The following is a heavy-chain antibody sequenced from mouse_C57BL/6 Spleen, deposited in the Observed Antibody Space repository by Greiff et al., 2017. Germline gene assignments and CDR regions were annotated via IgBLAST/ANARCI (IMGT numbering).Heavy chain of an antibody. V-gene: IGHV3-1*01. Sequence: EVQLQQSGPGMVKPSQSLSLTCTVTGYSITSGYDWHWIRHFPGNKLEWMGYISYSGSTNYNPSLKSRISITHDTSKNHFFLKLNSVTTEDTATYYCARGKAYYSNYVGYFDVWGTGTTVTVSS. J-gene: IGHJ1*03. CDR1: GYSITSGYD. D-gene: IGHD2-5*01. CDR3: ARGKAYYSNYVGYFDV. CDR2: ISYSGST.